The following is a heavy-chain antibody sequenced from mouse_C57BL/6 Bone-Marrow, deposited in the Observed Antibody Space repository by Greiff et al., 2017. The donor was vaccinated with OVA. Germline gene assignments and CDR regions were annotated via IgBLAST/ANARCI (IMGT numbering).Heavy chain of an antibody. V-gene: IGHV7-1*01. CDR2: SRNKANDYTT. CDR1: GFTFSDFY. CDR3: ARYKTVVAPYAMDY. D-gene: IGHD1-1*01. Sequence: EVKLMESGGGLVQSGRSLRLSCATSGFTFSDFYMEWVRQAPGKGLEWIAASRNKANDYTTEYSASVKGRFIVSRDTSQSILYLQMNALRAEDSATYYCARYKTVVAPYAMDYWGQGTSVTVSS. J-gene: IGHJ4*01.